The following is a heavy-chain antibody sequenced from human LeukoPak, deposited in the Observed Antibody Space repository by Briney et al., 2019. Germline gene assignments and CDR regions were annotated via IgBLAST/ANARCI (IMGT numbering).Heavy chain of an antibody. CDR3: ARGVESDILTGYDPYFDY. J-gene: IGHJ4*02. D-gene: IGHD3-9*01. V-gene: IGHV4-30-4*01. CDR2: IYYSGST. Sequence: SETLSLTCTVSGGSTSSGDYYWSWIRQPPGTGLEWIGYIYYSGSTYYNPSLKSRVTISVDTSKNQFSLKLSSVTAADTAVYYCARGVESDILTGYDPYFDYWGQGTLVTVSS. CDR1: GGSTSSGDYY.